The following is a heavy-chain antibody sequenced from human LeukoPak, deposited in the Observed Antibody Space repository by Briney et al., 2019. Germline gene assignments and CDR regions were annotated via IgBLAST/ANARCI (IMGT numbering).Heavy chain of an antibody. CDR1: GYSISSGYY. J-gene: IGHJ5*02. V-gene: IGHV4-38-2*02. CDR3: ASEANSSPNWFDP. CDR2: IYHSGST. Sequence: SETLSLTCTVSGYSISSGYYWGWIRQPPGKGLEWIGSIYHSGSTYYNPSLKSRVTISVDTSKNQFSLKLSSVTAADTAVYYCASEANSSPNWFDPWGQGTLVTVSS. D-gene: IGHD6-19*01.